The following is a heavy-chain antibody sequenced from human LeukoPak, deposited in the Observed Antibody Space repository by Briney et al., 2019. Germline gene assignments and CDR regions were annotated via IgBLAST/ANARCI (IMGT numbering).Heavy chain of an antibody. J-gene: IGHJ4*02. Sequence: GGSLRLSCAASGFTFSSYGMHWVRQAPGKGLEWVAVISYDGSNKYYADSVKGRFTISRDNSKNTLYLQMNSLRAEDTAVYYCAKDRGYYYGPGSALDYWGQGTLVTVSS. CDR3: AKDRGYYYGPGSALDY. V-gene: IGHV3-30*18. CDR1: GFTFSSYG. CDR2: ISYDGSNK. D-gene: IGHD3-10*01.